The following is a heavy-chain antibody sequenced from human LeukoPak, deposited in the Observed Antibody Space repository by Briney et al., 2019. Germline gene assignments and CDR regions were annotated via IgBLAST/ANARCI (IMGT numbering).Heavy chain of an antibody. CDR2: ISWNSESI. D-gene: IGHD3-22*01. CDR1: GFTFDDYA. Sequence: PGGSLRLSCAASGFTFDDYAMHWVRQAPGKGLEWVSGISWNSESIGYADSVKGRFTIFRDNAKNSLYLQMNSLRAEDTAVYYCARARDYYDSSGYYGYWGQGTLVTVSS. J-gene: IGHJ4*02. CDR3: ARARDYYDSSGYYGY. V-gene: IGHV3-9*01.